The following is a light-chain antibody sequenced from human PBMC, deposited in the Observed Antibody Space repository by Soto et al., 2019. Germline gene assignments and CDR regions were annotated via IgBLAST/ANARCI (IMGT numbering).Light chain of an antibody. J-gene: IGLJ2*01. CDR2: EVS. CDR3: SSYAGSNNVV. Sequence: QSALTQPPSASGSPGQSVTISCTASSSDVGGYNYVAWYQQRPGKAPKLMIYEVSKRPSGVPDRFSGSKSGNTASLTVSGLQAEDEADYYCSSYAGSNNVVFGGGTKVTVL. CDR1: SSDVGGYNY. V-gene: IGLV2-8*01.